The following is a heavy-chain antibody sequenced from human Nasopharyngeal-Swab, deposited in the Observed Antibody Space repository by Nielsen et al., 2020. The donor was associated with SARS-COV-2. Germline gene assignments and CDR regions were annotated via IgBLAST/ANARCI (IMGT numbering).Heavy chain of an antibody. V-gene: IGHV3-30*03. CDR3: ARVLLTHYYYYMDV. CDR1: GFTFSSYG. D-gene: IGHD2-21*02. CDR2: ISYDGSNK. Sequence: GESLKISCAASGFTFSSYGMHWVRQAPGKGLEWVAVISYDGSNKYYADSVKGRFTISRDNSKNTLYLQMNSLRAEDTAVYYCARVLLTHYYYYMDVWGKGTTVTVSS. J-gene: IGHJ6*03.